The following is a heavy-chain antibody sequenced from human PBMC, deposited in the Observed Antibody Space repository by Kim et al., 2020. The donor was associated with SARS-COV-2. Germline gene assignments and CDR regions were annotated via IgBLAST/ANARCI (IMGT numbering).Heavy chain of an antibody. CDR1: NGSFNNYY. J-gene: IGHJ4*02. CDR2: INHSGST. Sequence: SETLSLTCAVSNGSFNNYYWTWIRQPPGKGLEWIGEINHSGSTNYNPSLRGRVTISVDTSKSHFSLTLKSVVDADTALYYCARSPGGYFGWSGPTAHGGQGSLVIVSS. V-gene: IGHV4-34*01. CDR3: ARSPGGYFGWSGPTAH. D-gene: IGHD3-9*01.